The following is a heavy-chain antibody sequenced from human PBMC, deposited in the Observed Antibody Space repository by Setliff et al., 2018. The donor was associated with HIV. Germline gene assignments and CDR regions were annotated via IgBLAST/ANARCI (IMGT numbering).Heavy chain of an antibody. Sequence: PSETLSLTCTVSGGSISSSSYYWGWIHQPPGKGLEWIGSIFNDGGTYYNPSLKGRVTIPMDTSTNQFSLKLTSVTAADTAVYFCARHFPSISLFFGDPGPFDRWGQGALVTVSS. J-gene: IGHJ4*02. CDR3: ARHFPSISLFFGDPGPFDR. V-gene: IGHV4-39*01. D-gene: IGHD3-10*01. CDR2: IFNDGGT. CDR1: GGSISSSSYY.